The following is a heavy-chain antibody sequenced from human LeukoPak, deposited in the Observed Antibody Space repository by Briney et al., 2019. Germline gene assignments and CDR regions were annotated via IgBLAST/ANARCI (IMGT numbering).Heavy chain of an antibody. V-gene: IGHV4-4*07. J-gene: IGHJ3*02. CDR3: ARVRYYYDSSGYLDGAAAFDI. Sequence: SETLSLTCTVSGGSISSYYWSWIRQPAGKGLEWIGRIYTSGSTNYNPSLKSRVTMSVDTPKNQFSLKLSSVTAADTAVYYYARVRYYYDSSGYLDGAAAFDIWGQGTMVTVSS. D-gene: IGHD3-22*01. CDR1: GGSISSYY. CDR2: IYTSGST.